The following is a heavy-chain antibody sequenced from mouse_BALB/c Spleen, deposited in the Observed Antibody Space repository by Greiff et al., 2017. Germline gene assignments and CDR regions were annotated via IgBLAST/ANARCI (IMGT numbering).Heavy chain of an antibody. CDR1: GYSITSGYS. V-gene: IGHV3-1*02. D-gene: IGHD2-4*01. CDR2: IHYSGST. J-gene: IGHJ1*01. Sequence: EVKLQESGPDLVKPSQSLSLTCTVTGYSITSGYSRHWLRQFPGNQLEWMGYIHYSGSTNYNPSLTSRISITRDTSKNQFFLQLNSVTTEDTATYHCARFHPLYDDDGLWYFDVWGAGTTVTVSS. CDR3: ARFHPLYDDDGLWYFDV.